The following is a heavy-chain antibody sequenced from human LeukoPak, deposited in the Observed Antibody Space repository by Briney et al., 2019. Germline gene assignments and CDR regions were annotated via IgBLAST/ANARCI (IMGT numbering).Heavy chain of an antibody. CDR3: ARVRYSGYAWGSYSMDV. V-gene: IGHV4-39*07. CDR1: GGSISSSSYY. J-gene: IGHJ6*02. D-gene: IGHD5-12*01. Sequence: SETLSLTCTVSGGSISSSSYYWGWIRQPPGKGLEWIGEIYHSGSTNYNPSLKSRVTISVDKSKNQFSLKLSSVTAADTAVYYCARVRYSGYAWGSYSMDVWGQGTTVTVSS. CDR2: IYHSGST.